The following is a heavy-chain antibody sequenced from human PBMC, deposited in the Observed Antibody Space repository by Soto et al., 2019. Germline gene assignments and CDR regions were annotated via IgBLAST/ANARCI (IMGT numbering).Heavy chain of an antibody. CDR1: GFTFSSNW. CDR2: IKHDGSEK. CDR3: ARMSGYDPPLFDY. D-gene: IGHD5-12*01. Sequence: EVQLVESGGGLVQPGASLTLSCAASGFTFSSNWMTWVRQTPGKGLEWVANIKHDGSEKYYVDSVKGRFTISRDNAKNLLSLQMNSLRAEDTAVYYCARMSGYDPPLFDYWGQGTLVTVSS. J-gene: IGHJ4*02. V-gene: IGHV3-7*01.